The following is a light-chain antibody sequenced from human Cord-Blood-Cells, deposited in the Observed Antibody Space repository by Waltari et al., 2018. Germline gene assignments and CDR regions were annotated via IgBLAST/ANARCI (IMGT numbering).Light chain of an antibody. V-gene: IGKV3-15*01. J-gene: IGKJ4*01. Sequence: DIVMTQSPATLSVSPGERATLSCRASQSVSINLAWYQQKPGQAPRLLIYGASTRATGIPARCRGRGSVTVFTRAISSLQSEEFAVYYCQQYNNGHVPFGGGIKVEIK. CDR1: QSVSIN. CDR2: GAS. CDR3: QQYNNGHVP.